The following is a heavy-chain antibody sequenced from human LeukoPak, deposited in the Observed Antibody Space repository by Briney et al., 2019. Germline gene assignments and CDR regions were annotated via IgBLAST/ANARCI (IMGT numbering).Heavy chain of an antibody. CDR2: IIPAFGTA. CDR3: ASEGNYDSSGYSRYNYYYMDV. Sequence: SVKVSCKGSGGTFSSYSINWVRQAPGQGLEWMGGIIPAFGTAHYAQKFQGRVTFTTDKSTTTAYMELRSLRSEDTAVYYCASEGNYDSSGYSRYNYYYMDVWGKGTAVTVSS. CDR1: GGTFSSYS. V-gene: IGHV1-69*05. J-gene: IGHJ6*03. D-gene: IGHD3-22*01.